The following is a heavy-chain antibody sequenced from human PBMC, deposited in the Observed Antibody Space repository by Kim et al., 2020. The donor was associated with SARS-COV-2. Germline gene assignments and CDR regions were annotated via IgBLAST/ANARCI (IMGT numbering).Heavy chain of an antibody. D-gene: IGHD3-16*01. CDR3: ASFRLRLGELPSRGAFDI. V-gene: IGHV4-34*01. CDR2: INHSGST. Sequence: SETLSLTCAVYGGSFSGYYWSWIRQPPGKGLEWIGEINHSGSTNYNPSLKSRVTISVDTSKNQFSLKLSSVTAADTAVYYCASFRLRLGELPSRGAFDIWGQGTMVTVSS. J-gene: IGHJ3*02. CDR1: GGSFSGYY.